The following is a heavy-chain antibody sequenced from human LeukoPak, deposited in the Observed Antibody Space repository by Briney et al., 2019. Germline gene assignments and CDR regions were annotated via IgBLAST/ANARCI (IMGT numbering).Heavy chain of an antibody. D-gene: IGHD2-2*01. CDR2: IIPIFGPA. J-gene: IGHJ4*02. Sequence: ASVKVSCKASGGTFSSYAISWVRQAPGQGLEWMGGIIPIFGPANYAQKFQGRVTITTDESTSTAYMELSSLRSEDTAVYYCARPRTVVPAALDYWGQGTLVTVSS. CDR1: GGTFSSYA. CDR3: ARPRTVVPAALDY. V-gene: IGHV1-69*05.